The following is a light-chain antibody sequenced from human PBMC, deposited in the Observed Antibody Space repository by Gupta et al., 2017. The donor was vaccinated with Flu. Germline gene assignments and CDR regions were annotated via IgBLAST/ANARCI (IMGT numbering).Light chain of an antibody. CDR3: SSFTSSNTWV. CDR1: SSDFGSYDR. J-gene: IGLJ3*02. Sequence: QSALTQPASVSGSPGQSITISCSGTSSDFGSYDRVSWYQQSPGTAPKLMISEVNNRPSGVPDRFSGSKSDNTASLTXSXLQAEDXADYYCSSFTSSNTWVFGGGTKVTVL. V-gene: IGLV2-18*02. CDR2: EVN.